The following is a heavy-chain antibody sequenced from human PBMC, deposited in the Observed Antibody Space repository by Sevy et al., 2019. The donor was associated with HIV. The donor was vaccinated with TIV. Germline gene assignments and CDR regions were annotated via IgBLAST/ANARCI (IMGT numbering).Heavy chain of an antibody. CDR2: ISSSSSTI. V-gene: IGHV3-48*02. Sequence: GGSLRLSCAASGFTFSSYSMNWVRQAPGKGLEWVSYISSSSSTIYYADSVKGRFTISRDNAKNSLYLQMNSLRDEDTAVYYCAMTSGDKVYDTSGYYYVDYFDYWGQGTLVTVSS. CDR3: AMTSGDKVYDTSGYYYVDYFDY. CDR1: GFTFSSYS. D-gene: IGHD3-22*01. J-gene: IGHJ4*02.